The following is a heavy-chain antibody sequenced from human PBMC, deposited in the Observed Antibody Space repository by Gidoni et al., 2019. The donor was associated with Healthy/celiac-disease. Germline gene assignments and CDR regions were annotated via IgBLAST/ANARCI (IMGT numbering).Heavy chain of an antibody. V-gene: IGHV1-24*01. CDR2: FDPEDGET. D-gene: IGHD3-10*01. CDR3: ATVGPPGFGVQGVIISKDTYYYYYGMDV. J-gene: IGHJ6*02. CDR1: GYTLTELS. Sequence: QVQLVQSGAEVKKPGASVKVSCKVSGYTLTELSMHWVRQAPGKGLEWMGGFDPEDGETIYAQKFQGRVTMTEDTSTDTAYMELSSLRSEDTAVYYCATVGPPGFGVQGVIISKDTYYYYYGMDVWGQGTTVTVSS.